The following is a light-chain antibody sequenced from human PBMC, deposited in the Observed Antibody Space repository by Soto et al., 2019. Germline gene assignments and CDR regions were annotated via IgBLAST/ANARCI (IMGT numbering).Light chain of an antibody. V-gene: IGKV1-5*01. CDR1: QSITAR. CDR2: DAS. CDR3: QQVKSFLPLT. J-gene: IGKJ4*01. Sequence: DIRLTQSPSTLSASVADRVTITCRASQSITARLAWYQQKPGKAPKLLIYDASILERGVPSRFSGSGSGTEFTLTISTLQPDDFATYYCQQVKSFLPLTFGGGTKVDIK.